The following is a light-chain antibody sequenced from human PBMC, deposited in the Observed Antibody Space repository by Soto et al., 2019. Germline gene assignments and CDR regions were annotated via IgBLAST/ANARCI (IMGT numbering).Light chain of an antibody. Sequence: DIQMTQSPSTLSASVGDRVTITCRASQSISSWLAWYQQKPGKAPKLLIYKASSLESGVPSRFSGSGSGTEFTLTISSLQTDDFADYYCQQYNSYSSWTFGQGTKVDIK. V-gene: IGKV1-5*03. CDR1: QSISSW. J-gene: IGKJ1*01. CDR3: QQYNSYSSWT. CDR2: KAS.